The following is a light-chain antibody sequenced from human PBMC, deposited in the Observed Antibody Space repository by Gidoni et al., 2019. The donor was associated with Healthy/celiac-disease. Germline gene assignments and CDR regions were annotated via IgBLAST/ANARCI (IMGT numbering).Light chain of an antibody. V-gene: IGKV3-15*01. CDR3: QQYNNWPPYT. CDR1: QSVCSN. Sequence: IVMTQSPATLSVSPGERATLSCRPCQSVCSNLAWYQHKPGQAPRRLIHGASTRATGIPARCSGSGSGTEFTLTISSLQSDDFAVDYCQQYNNWPPYTFGQGTKLEIK. CDR2: GAS. J-gene: IGKJ2*01.